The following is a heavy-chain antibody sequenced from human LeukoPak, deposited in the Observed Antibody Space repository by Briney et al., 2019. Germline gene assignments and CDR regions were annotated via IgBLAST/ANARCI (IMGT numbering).Heavy chain of an antibody. D-gene: IGHD3-16*02. CDR1: GGSISSYY. V-gene: IGHV4-59*01. CDR2: IYYSGST. Sequence: SETLSLTCTVSGGSISSYYWSWIRQPPGKGLEWIGYIYYSGSTKYNPSLKSRVTISVDTSKKQFSLKLSSVTAADTAVYYCARAYYDYVWGSYRYTRWFDPWGQGTLVTVSS. CDR3: ARAYYDYVWGSYRYTRWFDP. J-gene: IGHJ5*02.